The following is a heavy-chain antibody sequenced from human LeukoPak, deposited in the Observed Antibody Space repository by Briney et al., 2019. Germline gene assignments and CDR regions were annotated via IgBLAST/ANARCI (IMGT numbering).Heavy chain of an antibody. D-gene: IGHD3-22*01. CDR3: AKSHDSSGSDY. CDR2: ISGSGGST. CDR1: GFTFSSYV. V-gene: IGHV3-23*01. Sequence: GGSLRLSCAASGFTFSSYVMSWVRQAPGKGLEWVSAISGSGGSTYYADSVKGRFTISRDNSKNTLYMQMNSLRAEDTAVYYYAKSHDSSGSDYWGQGTLVTVSS. J-gene: IGHJ4*02.